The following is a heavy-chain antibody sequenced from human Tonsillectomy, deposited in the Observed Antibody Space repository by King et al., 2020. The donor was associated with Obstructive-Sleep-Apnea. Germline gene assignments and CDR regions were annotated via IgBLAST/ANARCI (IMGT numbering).Heavy chain of an antibody. CDR1: GFSLSNARMG. Sequence: TLKESGPVLVKPTETLTLTCTVSGFSLSNARMGVSWIRQPPGKALEWLAGMFSNDEKSYRTSLKNRPTISKDTSKSQVVLTITKMDPVDSATSFCARLSIFELVVHYYAMDVWGQGTTVTVSS. J-gene: IGHJ6*02. D-gene: IGHD3/OR15-3a*01. CDR2: MFSNDEK. V-gene: IGHV2-26*01. CDR3: ARLSIFELVVHYYAMDV.